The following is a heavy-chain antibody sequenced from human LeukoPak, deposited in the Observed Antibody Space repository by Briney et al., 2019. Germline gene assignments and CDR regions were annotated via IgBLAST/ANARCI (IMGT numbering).Heavy chain of an antibody. Sequence: SETLSLTCTVSGGSISSYYWSWIRQPPGKGLEWIGHIYYSGSTNYNPSLKSRVTISVDTTKNHFSLKLSSVTAADTAVYYCARDRTGYSSSWYYFDYWGQGTLVTVSS. CDR2: IYYSGST. CDR3: ARDRTGYSSSWYYFDY. V-gene: IGHV4-59*01. D-gene: IGHD6-13*01. CDR1: GGSISSYY. J-gene: IGHJ4*02.